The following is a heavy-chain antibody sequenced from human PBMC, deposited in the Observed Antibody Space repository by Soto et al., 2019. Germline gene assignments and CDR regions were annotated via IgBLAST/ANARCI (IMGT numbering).Heavy chain of an antibody. CDR2: IYYSGST. V-gene: IGHV4-39*01. CDR1: GGSISSSSYY. D-gene: IGHD3-10*01. CDR3: ARNRVDMVRGYYFDY. J-gene: IGHJ4*02. Sequence: QLQLQESGPGLVKPSETLSLTCTVSGGSISSSSYYWGWIRQPPGKGLEWIGSIYYSGSTYYNPSLKSRVTISVDTSKNQFSLKLSSVTAADTAVYYCARNRVDMVRGYYFDYWGQGTLVTVSS.